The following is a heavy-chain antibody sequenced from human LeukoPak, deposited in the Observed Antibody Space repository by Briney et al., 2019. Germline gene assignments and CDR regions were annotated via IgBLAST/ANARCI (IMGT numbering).Heavy chain of an antibody. CDR1: GFTFSSYA. CDR3: TTTPGEWLSYYFYYYYYMDV. J-gene: IGHJ6*03. V-gene: IGHV3-30*04. D-gene: IGHD3-3*01. CDR2: ISYDGSNK. Sequence: GGSLRLSCAASGFTFSSYAMHWVRQAPGKGLEWVALISYDGSNKYYADSVKGRFTISRDNSKNTLYLQMNSLRAEDTAVYYCTTTPGEWLSYYFYYYYYMDVWGKGTTVTVSS.